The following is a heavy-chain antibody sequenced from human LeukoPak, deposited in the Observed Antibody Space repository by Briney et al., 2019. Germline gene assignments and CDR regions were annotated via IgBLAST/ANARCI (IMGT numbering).Heavy chain of an antibody. V-gene: IGHV3-20*04. CDR2: INWNGGST. D-gene: IGHD2-2*01. CDR3: ARSFYQPVDY. CDR1: GFTFDDYG. J-gene: IGHJ4*02. Sequence: GGSLRLSCAASGFTFDDYGMSWVRQAPGKGLEWVSGINWNGGSTGYADSVKGRFTISRDSAKNSLYQQMNSLRAEDTALYYCARSFYQPVDYWGQGTLVTVSS.